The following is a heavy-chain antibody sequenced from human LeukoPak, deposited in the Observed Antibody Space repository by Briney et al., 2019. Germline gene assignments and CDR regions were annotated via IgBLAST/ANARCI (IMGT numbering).Heavy chain of an antibody. V-gene: IGHV4-59*01. CDR1: GGSISSYY. CDR3: ARSKVGAYPIFDY. CDR2: IYYSGST. Sequence: KPSETLSLTCTVSGGSISSYYWSWIRQPPGKGLEWIGYIYYSGSTNYNPSLKSRVTISVDTSKNQFSLKLSSVTAADTAVYYCARSKVGAYPIFDYWGQGTLATVSS. D-gene: IGHD1-26*01. J-gene: IGHJ4*02.